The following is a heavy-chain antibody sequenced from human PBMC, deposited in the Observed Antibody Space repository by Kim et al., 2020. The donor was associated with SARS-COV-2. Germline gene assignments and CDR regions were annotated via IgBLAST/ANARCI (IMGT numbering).Heavy chain of an antibody. D-gene: IGHD5-18*01. Sequence: SVKVSCKASGGTFSSYAISWVRQAPGQGLEWMGGIIPIFGTANYAQKFQGRVTITADESTSTAYMELSSLRSEDTAVYYCVNGYRGYSYGLFDYWGQGTLVTVSS. J-gene: IGHJ4*02. CDR2: IIPIFGTA. CDR3: VNGYRGYSYGLFDY. V-gene: IGHV1-69*13. CDR1: GGTFSSYA.